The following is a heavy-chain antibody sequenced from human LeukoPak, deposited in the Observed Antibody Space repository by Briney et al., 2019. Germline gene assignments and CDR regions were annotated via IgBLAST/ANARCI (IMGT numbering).Heavy chain of an antibody. J-gene: IGHJ4*02. CDR1: GFTFSSYW. CDR3: ARGPSSNWSGLDF. D-gene: IGHD6-13*01. V-gene: IGHV3-74*01. CDR2: ISPTGSTT. Sequence: GGSLRLSCAASGFTFSSYWMHWVRQPPGKGLVWVSRISPTGSTTSYADSVKGRFTVSRDNAKNTLYLQVNNLRAEDTAVYYCARGPSSNWSGLDFWGQGTLLTVSS.